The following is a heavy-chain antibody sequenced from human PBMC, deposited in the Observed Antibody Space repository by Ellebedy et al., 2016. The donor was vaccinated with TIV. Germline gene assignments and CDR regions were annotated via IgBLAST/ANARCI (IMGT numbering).Heavy chain of an antibody. CDR1: GFTFSSYS. Sequence: GESLKISCAASGFTFSSYSMNWVRQAPGKGLEWVSYISSSSSTIYYADSVKGRFTISRDNAKNSLYLQMNSLRDEDTAVYYCARVPQPTEGWYYFDYWGQGTLVTVSS. V-gene: IGHV3-48*02. CDR3: ARVPQPTEGWYYFDY. CDR2: ISSSSSTI. D-gene: IGHD6-19*01. J-gene: IGHJ4*02.